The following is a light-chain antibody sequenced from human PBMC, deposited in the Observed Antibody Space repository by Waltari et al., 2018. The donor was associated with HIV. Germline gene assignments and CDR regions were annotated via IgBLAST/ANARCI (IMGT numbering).Light chain of an antibody. V-gene: IGLV2-23*02. CDR3: CSYAGSSTYVV. CDR1: SSDVGSYNV. Sequence: QSALTQPASVSGSPGQSITISCTGTSSDVGSYNVVSWYQQHPGNAPKLMIYEVSKRPSGCSNRFSGSKSGNPASLTISGLQAEDEADYHCCSYAGSSTYVVFGGGTKLTVL. J-gene: IGLJ2*01. CDR2: EVS.